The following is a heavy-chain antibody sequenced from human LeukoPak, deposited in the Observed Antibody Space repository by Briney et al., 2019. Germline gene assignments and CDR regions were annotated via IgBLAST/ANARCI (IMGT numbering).Heavy chain of an antibody. Sequence: GGSLRLSCTASGFTFNNYNLNWVRQAPGKGLEWVSSISSSSTYIYYADSVKGRFTVSRGNAKSSVYLQMNSLRSEDTAAYYCARPTWSYNAFDIWGRGTLVTVSS. CDR3: ARPTWSYNAFDI. D-gene: IGHD2-15*01. V-gene: IGHV3-21*01. J-gene: IGHJ3*02. CDR1: GFTFNNYN. CDR2: ISSSSTYI.